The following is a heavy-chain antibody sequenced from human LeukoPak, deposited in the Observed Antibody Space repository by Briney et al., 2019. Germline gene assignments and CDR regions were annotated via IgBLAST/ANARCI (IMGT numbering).Heavy chain of an antibody. CDR1: GFTFSSYG. J-gene: IGHJ4*02. V-gene: IGHV3-23*01. CDR2: ISGSGGST. D-gene: IGHD1-26*01. CDR3: AKHKVGATRPDYFDY. Sequence: GSLRLSCAASGFTFSSYGMSWVRPAPGKGLEWVSAISGSGGSTYYADSVKGRFTISRDNSKNTLYLQMNSLRAEDTAVYYCAKHKVGATRPDYFDYWGQGTLVTVSS.